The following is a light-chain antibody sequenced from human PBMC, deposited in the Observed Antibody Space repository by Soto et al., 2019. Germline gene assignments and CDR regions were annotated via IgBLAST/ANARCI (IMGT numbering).Light chain of an antibody. CDR3: QQGNNLPPT. CDR1: QDISKW. Sequence: DIQMTQSPSSVSASVGDRVIITCRASQDISKWLAWYQQKPGEAPKILIHDAYSLERGVPSRFSGSRSGTDYTLTISNLQPEDFATYYCQQGNNLPPTFGGGTKVEVK. V-gene: IGKV1-12*01. CDR2: DAY. J-gene: IGKJ4*01.